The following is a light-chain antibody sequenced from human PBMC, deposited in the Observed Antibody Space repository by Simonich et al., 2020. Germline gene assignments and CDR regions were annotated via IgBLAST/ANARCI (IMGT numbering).Light chain of an antibody. J-gene: IGLJ3*02. V-gene: IGLV2-11*01. CDR3: CSYAGSYTFV. CDR1: SSDVGGYNY. CDR2: DVS. Sequence: QSALTQPRSVSGSPGQSVTISCTGTSSDVGGYNYFSWYQQHPGKAPKLMIYDVSKRPSGVTDRFSGSKSGNTASLTISGLQAEDEADYYCCSYAGSYTFVFGGGTKLTVL.